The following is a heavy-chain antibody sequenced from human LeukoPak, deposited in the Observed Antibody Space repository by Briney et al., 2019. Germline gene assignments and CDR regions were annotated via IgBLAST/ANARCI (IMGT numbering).Heavy chain of an antibody. Sequence: PGGSLRLSCSGSGFAFSGFAMGWVRQAPGKGLEWVSSISGSGDSTYYADSVDGRFIVSRDNTKNTLYLQMNSLRAEDTALYYCARGRGGDYVPSRFDYWGQGTLVTVSS. CDR1: GFAFSGFA. V-gene: IGHV3-23*01. D-gene: IGHD4-17*01. J-gene: IGHJ4*02. CDR2: ISGSGDST. CDR3: ARGRGGDYVPSRFDY.